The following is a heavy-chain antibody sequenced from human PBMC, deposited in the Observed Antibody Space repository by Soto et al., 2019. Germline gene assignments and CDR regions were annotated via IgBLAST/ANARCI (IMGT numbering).Heavy chain of an antibody. CDR3: ARLTLAHDSSGYHIFDY. D-gene: IGHD3-22*01. J-gene: IGHJ4*02. Sequence: PSETLSLTCAVSGGSISSSNGWSWVRQPPGKGLEWIGEIYHSGSTNYNPSLKSRVTISVDKSKNQFSLKLSSVTAADTAVYSCARLTLAHDSSGYHIFDYWGLGTLVTVSS. CDR1: GGSISSSNG. V-gene: IGHV4-4*02. CDR2: IYHSGST.